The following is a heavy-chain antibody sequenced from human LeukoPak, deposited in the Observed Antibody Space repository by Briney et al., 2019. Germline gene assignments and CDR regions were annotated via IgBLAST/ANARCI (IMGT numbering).Heavy chain of an antibody. Sequence: GGSLRLSCAASGFTFSSYAMNWVRQAPGKGLEWVSTISGSGGSTYYADSVKGRFTISRDNSKNTLYLQMNSLRAEDTAVYYCARTSGSSAVWAFDIWGQGTMVTVSS. CDR2: ISGSGGST. V-gene: IGHV3-23*01. J-gene: IGHJ3*02. D-gene: IGHD3-16*01. CDR1: GFTFSSYA. CDR3: ARTSGSSAVWAFDI.